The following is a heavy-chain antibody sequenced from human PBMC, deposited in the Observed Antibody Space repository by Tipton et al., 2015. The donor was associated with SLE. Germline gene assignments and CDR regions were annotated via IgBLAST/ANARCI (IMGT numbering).Heavy chain of an antibody. CDR2: IRSKPNNYAT. Sequence: SLRLSCAASGFTFSDSGMHWVRQAPGKGLEWVGRIRSKPNNYATAYGTSVKGRFIVSRDDSNNMAYLQMNSLKIEDTAVYYCTAMSDRYCNGVTCSNIWGQGTKVTVSS. J-gene: IGHJ3*02. V-gene: IGHV3-73*01. CDR1: GFTFSDSG. D-gene: IGHD2-15*01. CDR3: TAMSDRYCNGVTCSNI.